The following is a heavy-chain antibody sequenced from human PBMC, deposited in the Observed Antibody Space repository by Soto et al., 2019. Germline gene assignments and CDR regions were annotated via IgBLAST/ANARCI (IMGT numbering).Heavy chain of an antibody. CDR3: ARGSQLERDALDI. J-gene: IGHJ3*02. Sequence: QVQLQESGPGLVKPSQTLSLTCTVSGVSSKIGGYYWSWIRQHPGKGLEWIGYIYYTGSTYYTASLKSRITMSLDTSKNQFSLKLSSVTVADTAVYYCARGSQLERDALDIWGQGTMVTVSS. CDR1: GVSSKIGGYY. D-gene: IGHD1-1*01. CDR2: IYYTGST. V-gene: IGHV4-31*03.